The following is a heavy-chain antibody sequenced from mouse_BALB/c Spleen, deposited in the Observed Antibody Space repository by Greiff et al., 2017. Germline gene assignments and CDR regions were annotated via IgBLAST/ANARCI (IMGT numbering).Heavy chain of an antibody. J-gene: IGHJ2*01. Sequence: QVQLKQSAAELARPGASVKMSCKASGYTFTSYTMHWVKQRPGQGLEWIGYINPSSGYTEYNQKFKDKTTLTADKSSSTAYMQLSSLTSEDSAVYYCARGGNLYYFDYWGQGTTLTVSS. V-gene: IGHV1-4*02. D-gene: IGHD2-1*01. CDR3: ARGGNLYYFDY. CDR1: GYTFTSYT. CDR2: INPSSGYT.